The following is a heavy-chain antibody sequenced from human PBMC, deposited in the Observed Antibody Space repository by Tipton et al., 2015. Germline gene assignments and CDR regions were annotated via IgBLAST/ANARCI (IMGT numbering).Heavy chain of an antibody. Sequence: VQLVQSGAEVKKPGESLKISCKGSGYTFTSYWIGWVRQMPGKGLEWMGIIYPDDSDIRYSPSFQGQVTISADKSINTAYLQWSSLKASDTAIYYCARHFKGRWLQSVFDYWGQGTLVTVSS. CDR3: ARHFKGRWLQSVFDY. J-gene: IGHJ4*02. CDR1: GYTFTSYW. D-gene: IGHD5-24*01. CDR2: IYPDDSDI. V-gene: IGHV5-51*01.